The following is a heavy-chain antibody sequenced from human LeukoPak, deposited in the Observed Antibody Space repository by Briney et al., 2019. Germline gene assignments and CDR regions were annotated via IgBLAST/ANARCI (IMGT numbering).Heavy chain of an antibody. J-gene: IGHJ4*02. D-gene: IGHD3-16*02. V-gene: IGHV3-23*01. Sequence: PGGSLRLSCAASGFTFSSYAMSWVRQAPGKGLEWVSAISGSGGSTYYADSVKGRFTISRDNSKNTLYLQMNSLRDEDTAVYYCYVWGSYPGYWGQGTLVTVSS. CDR1: GFTFSSYA. CDR3: YVWGSYPGY. CDR2: ISGSGGST.